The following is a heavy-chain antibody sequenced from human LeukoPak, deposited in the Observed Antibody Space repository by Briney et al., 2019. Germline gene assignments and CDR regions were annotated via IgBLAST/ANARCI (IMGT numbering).Heavy chain of an antibody. D-gene: IGHD3-22*01. J-gene: IGHJ4*02. CDR3: ARFWVDSSGYYYFDY. CDR2: INPSGGST. Sequence: ASVKVSCKASGYTFTSYYMHWVRQAPGQGLEWMGIINPSGGSTSYAQKFQGRVTMTRDMSTSTVYMELSSLRSEDTAVYYCARFWVDSSGYYYFDYWGQGTLVTVSS. V-gene: IGHV1-46*01. CDR1: GYTFTSYY.